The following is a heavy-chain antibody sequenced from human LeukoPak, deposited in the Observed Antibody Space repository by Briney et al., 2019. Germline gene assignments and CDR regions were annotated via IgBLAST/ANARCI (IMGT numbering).Heavy chain of an antibody. D-gene: IGHD2-15*01. J-gene: IGHJ6*02. Sequence: GGSLRLSCAASVFTFDDYAMHWVRQAPGKGLEWVSGISWNSGSIVYADSVKDRFTISRDNAKNSLYLQMNSLSAEDTALYYCAKDMYCSGGSCYRSYYYYGMDVWGQGTTVTVSS. CDR3: AKDMYCSGGSCYRSYYYYGMDV. CDR2: ISWNSGSI. CDR1: VFTFDDYA. V-gene: IGHV3-9*01.